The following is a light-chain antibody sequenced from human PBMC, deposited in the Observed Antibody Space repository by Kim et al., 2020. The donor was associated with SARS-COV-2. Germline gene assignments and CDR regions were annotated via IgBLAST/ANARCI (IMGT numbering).Light chain of an antibody. CDR3: QQYDSLPPT. CDR1: QDVKFY. J-gene: IGKJ2*01. Sequence: DIQMTQSQSSVSASVGDRVTITCQATQDVKFYLNWYQQKPGRAPKLLIYDASHLQTGVPSRFSGSGSGTDFTFTITSLQPGDVATYYCQQYDSLPPTFGQGTKLEI. CDR2: DAS. V-gene: IGKV1-33*01.